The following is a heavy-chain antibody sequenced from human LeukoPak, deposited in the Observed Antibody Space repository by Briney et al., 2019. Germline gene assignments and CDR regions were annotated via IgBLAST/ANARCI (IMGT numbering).Heavy chain of an antibody. Sequence: GSSVKVSCKASGGTFTSYAIRWVGQAPGQGVGWMGGIIPIFGTANYAQKFQGRVTITAYKSTSTAYMELTSLRSEDTAVYYCARASGDYLFDYWGQGTLVTVSS. CDR2: IIPIFGTA. CDR3: ARASGDYLFDY. D-gene: IGHD4-17*01. CDR1: GGTFTSYA. V-gene: IGHV1-69*06. J-gene: IGHJ4*02.